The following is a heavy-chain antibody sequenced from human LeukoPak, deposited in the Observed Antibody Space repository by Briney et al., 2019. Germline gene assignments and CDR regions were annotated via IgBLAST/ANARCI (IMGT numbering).Heavy chain of an antibody. V-gene: IGHV3-48*01. D-gene: IGHD6-19*01. CDR2: ISSSSSTI. Sequence: GGSLRLSCAASGFTFSSYTMNWVRQAPGKGLEWVSYISSSSSTIYYVDSVKGRFTISRDNAKNSLYLQMNSLRAEDTAVYYCAKVSQVAVAVAEGYFDYWGQGTLVTVSS. CDR3: AKVSQVAVAVAEGYFDY. CDR1: GFTFSSYT. J-gene: IGHJ4*02.